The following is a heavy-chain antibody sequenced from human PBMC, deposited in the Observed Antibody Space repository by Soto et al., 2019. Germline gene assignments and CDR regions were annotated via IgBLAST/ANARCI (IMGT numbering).Heavy chain of an antibody. Sequence: EVQLLESGGGLVQPGGSLRLSCEASGFTFSSYAMSWVRQAPGKGLEWVSAISGSGGSTYYADSVKGRFTISRDNSKNTRYLQMNSLRAEDTAVYYCAKEMSRHWGVGYYFDYWGQGTLVTVSS. D-gene: IGHD7-27*01. CDR2: ISGSGGST. CDR3: AKEMSRHWGVGYYFDY. CDR1: GFTFSSYA. J-gene: IGHJ4*02. V-gene: IGHV3-23*01.